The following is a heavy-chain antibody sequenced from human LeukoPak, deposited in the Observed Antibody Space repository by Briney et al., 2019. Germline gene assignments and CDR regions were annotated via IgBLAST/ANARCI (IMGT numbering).Heavy chain of an antibody. CDR1: GCTFSSYG. CDR2: IWYDGSNK. Sequence: GWSLILSCAASGCTFSSYGMHWVRQAPDKGLEWVAVIWYDGSNKYYADSVKGRFTISRDNSKNTLYLQMNSLRAEDTAVYYCAREAYCSGGSCYFDYWGQGTLVTVSS. V-gene: IGHV3-33*01. J-gene: IGHJ4*02. D-gene: IGHD2-15*01. CDR3: AREAYCSGGSCYFDY.